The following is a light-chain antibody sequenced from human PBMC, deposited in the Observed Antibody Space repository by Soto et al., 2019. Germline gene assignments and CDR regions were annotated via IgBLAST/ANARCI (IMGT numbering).Light chain of an antibody. J-gene: IGKJ5*01. CDR3: QQYNNWPPIT. CDR1: QSIRSN. CDR2: GAS. Sequence: EIVMTRSPSTRSVSPGGRATLACRASQSIRSNLAWYQQKPGQAPRLLLYGASTRATGIPARFSGSGSGTEFTLTISSLQSEDFAVYYCQQYNNWPPITFGQGTRLEIK. V-gene: IGKV3-15*01.